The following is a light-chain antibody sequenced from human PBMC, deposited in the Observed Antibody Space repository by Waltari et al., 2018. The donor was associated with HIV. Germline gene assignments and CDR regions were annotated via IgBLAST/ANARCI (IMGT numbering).Light chain of an antibody. J-gene: IGLJ2*01. CDR1: ISNIGGNT. CDR3: AAWDANLNGRL. V-gene: IGLV1-44*01. CDR2: SNN. Sequence: QSVLTQSPSASGTPGQRVTISCSGSISNIGGNTVSWYQHLPGTAPKLLIYSNNPRPSGVPERFAGSKSGTSASLAISGLQSEDEADYYCAAWDANLNGRLFGGGTKLTVL.